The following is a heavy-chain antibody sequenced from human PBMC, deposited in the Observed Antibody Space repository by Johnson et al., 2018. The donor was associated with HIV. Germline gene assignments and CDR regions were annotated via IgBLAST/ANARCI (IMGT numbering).Heavy chain of an antibody. CDR1: RFTFSSYG. D-gene: IGHD4-11*01. Sequence: QVQLVESGGGVVQPGRSLRLSCAASRFTFSSYGMHWVRQAPGKGLEWVAVISYDGGNKYYADSVKGRFTISRDNSKNTLYLQMNSLRAEDTAVYYCARDYSNPPHAFDIWGQGTMVTVSS. V-gene: IGHV3-30*03. CDR2: ISYDGGNK. CDR3: ARDYSNPPHAFDI. J-gene: IGHJ3*02.